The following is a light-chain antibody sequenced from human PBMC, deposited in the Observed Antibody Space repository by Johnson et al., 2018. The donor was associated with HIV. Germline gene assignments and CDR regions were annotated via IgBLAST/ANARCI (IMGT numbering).Light chain of an antibody. CDR3: GTWDSSLYAYV. Sequence: QSVLTQPPSVSAAPGQKVTISCSGSSSNIGRNYVSWYQQLPGTAPKLLIYDNNKRPSGIPDRFSGSKSGTSATLGITGLQTGDEADYYCGTWDSSLYAYVFGTGTKVTAL. CDR1: SSNIGRNY. V-gene: IGLV1-51*01. J-gene: IGLJ1*01. CDR2: DNN.